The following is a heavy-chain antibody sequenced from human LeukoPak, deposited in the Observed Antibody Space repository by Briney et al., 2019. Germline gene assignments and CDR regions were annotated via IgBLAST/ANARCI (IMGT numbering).Heavy chain of an antibody. Sequence: GGSLRLSCAASGFTFSSYAMSWVRQAPGKGLERVSAISGSGGSTYNADSVKGRFTISRDNSKNTLYLQMNSLRAEDTAVYYCAKESNYYDSSGYYYDAFDIWGQGTMVTVSS. V-gene: IGHV3-23*01. D-gene: IGHD3-22*01. J-gene: IGHJ3*02. CDR3: AKESNYYDSSGYYYDAFDI. CDR1: GFTFSSYA. CDR2: ISGSGGST.